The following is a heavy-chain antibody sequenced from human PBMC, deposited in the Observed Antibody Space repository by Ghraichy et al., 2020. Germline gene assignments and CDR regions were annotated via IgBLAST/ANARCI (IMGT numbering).Heavy chain of an antibody. CDR2: IYPGDSDT. J-gene: IGHJ4*02. CDR1: GYSFTSYW. D-gene: IGHD2-2*01. V-gene: IGHV5-51*01. Sequence: GSLNISCKGSGYSFTSYWIGWVRQMPGKGLEWMGIIYPGDSDTRYSPSFQGQVTISADKSISTAYLQWSSLKASDTAMYYCARLEDIVVVPAAFDYWGQGTLVTVSS. CDR3: ARLEDIVVVPAAFDY.